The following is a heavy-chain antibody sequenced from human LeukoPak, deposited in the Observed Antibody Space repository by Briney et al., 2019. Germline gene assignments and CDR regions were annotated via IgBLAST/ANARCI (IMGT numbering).Heavy chain of an antibody. J-gene: IGHJ6*02. CDR2: VQSKVNGEAT. CDR1: EFTFSSYE. V-gene: IGHV3-15*01. D-gene: IGHD3-22*01. CDR3: TTYYHDGTFAMDV. Sequence: NPGGSLRLSCAASEFTFSSYEMNWIRQAPGKGLEWVGRVQSKVNGEATDYAAPVKGRFTISRDDSQNMLYLQMNSLKTEDTALYYCTTYYHDGTFAMDVWGRGTTVTVSS.